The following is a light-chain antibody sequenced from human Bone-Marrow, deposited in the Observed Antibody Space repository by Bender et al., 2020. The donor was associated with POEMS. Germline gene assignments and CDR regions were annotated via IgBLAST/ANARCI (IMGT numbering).Light chain of an antibody. CDR2: DVS. V-gene: IGLV2-14*01. J-gene: IGLJ1*01. CDR1: SSDVGGYNY. CDR3: AAWDDNLSGPLYV. Sequence: QSALTQPASVSGSPGQSITISCTGTSSDVGGYNYVSWYQQHPGKAPKLMIYDVSNRPSGVPDRFSGSKSGNTASLTVSGLQAEDEADYYCAAWDDNLSGPLYVFGTGTKVTVL.